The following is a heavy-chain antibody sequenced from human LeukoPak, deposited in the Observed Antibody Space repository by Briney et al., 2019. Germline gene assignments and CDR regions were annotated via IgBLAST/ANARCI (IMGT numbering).Heavy chain of an antibody. D-gene: IGHD6-19*01. CDR3: ARRGSSGWYQDNWFDP. J-gene: IGHJ5*02. CDR1: GGSISSSSYY. CDR2: IYYSGST. Sequence: PSETLSLTCTVSGGSISSSSYYWGWSRQPPGKGLEWIGSIYYSGSTYYNPSLKSRVTISVDTSKNQFSLKLSSVTAADTAVYYCARRGSSGWYQDNWFDPWGQGTLVTVSS. V-gene: IGHV4-39*01.